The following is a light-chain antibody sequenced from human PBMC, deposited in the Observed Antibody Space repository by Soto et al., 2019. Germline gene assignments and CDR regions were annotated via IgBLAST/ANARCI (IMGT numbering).Light chain of an antibody. Sequence: EIVLTQSPATRSLSPGDTAALSCRASQSVSSYLAWYQPKPGQAPRLLIYDVSNRATGIPARFSGSGSGTDFTLTFGSLELEDCAGYYCQQRGNWPRTFGQGTKVEIK. CDR2: DVS. V-gene: IGKV3-11*01. CDR1: QSVSSY. CDR3: QQRGNWPRT. J-gene: IGKJ2*01.